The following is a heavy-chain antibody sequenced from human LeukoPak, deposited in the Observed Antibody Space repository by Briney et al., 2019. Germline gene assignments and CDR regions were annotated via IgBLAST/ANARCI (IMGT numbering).Heavy chain of an antibody. Sequence: WASVKVSCKASGYTFTGYYMHWVRRAPGQGLEWMGWINPNSGGTNYAQKFQGRVTMTRDTSISTAYMELSRLRSDDTAVYYCATYIAAAREFDPWGQGTLVTVSS. CDR1: GYTFTGYY. CDR2: INPNSGGT. CDR3: ATYIAAAREFDP. J-gene: IGHJ5*02. V-gene: IGHV1-2*02. D-gene: IGHD6-13*01.